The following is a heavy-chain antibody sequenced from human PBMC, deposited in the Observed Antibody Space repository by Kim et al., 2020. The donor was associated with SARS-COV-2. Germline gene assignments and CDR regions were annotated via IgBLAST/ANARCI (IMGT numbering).Heavy chain of an antibody. V-gene: IGHV3-23*01. J-gene: IGHJ4*01. D-gene: IGHD1-26*01. CDR2: LRGSGRNT. Sequence: GGSLRLSCAASGFTFSSYSMSWVRQAPGKGLEWVAALRGSGRNTYFADSVKGRFTISRDNSRNTLHLQMNSLRAEDTAVYYCAKSVAGGCNFSEPGSDY. CDR3: AKSVAGGCNFSEPGSDY. CDR1: GFTFSSYS.